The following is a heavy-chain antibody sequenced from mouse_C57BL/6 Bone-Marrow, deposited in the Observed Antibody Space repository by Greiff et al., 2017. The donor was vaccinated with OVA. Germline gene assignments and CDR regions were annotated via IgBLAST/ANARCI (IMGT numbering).Heavy chain of an antibody. CDR2: IDPENGDT. CDR3: TIYDGYYEGY. Sequence: EVQLVESGAELVRPGASVKLSCTASGFNIKDDYMHWVKQRPEQGLEWIGWIDPENGDTEYASKFQGKATITADTSSNTAYLQLSSLTSEDTAVYYCTIYDGYYEGYCGQGTTLTVSS. J-gene: IGHJ2*01. CDR1: GFNIKDDY. D-gene: IGHD2-3*01. V-gene: IGHV14-4*01.